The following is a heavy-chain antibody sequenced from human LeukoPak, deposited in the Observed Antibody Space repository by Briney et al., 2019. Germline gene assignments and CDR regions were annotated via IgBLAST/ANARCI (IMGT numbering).Heavy chain of an antibody. Sequence: GASVKVSCKASGYTFTSYAMHWVRQAPGQRLEWMGWINAGNGNTKYSQKFQGRVTITRDTSASTAYMELSSLRSEDTAVYYCARDQRGSGWNFDYWGQGTLVTVSS. V-gene: IGHV1-3*01. CDR1: GYTFTSYA. D-gene: IGHD6-19*01. CDR2: INAGNGNT. J-gene: IGHJ4*02. CDR3: ARDQRGSGWNFDY.